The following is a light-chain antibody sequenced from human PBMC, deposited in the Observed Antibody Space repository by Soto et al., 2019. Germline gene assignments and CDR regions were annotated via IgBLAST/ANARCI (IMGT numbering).Light chain of an antibody. CDR3: SSYTSRSTLDYV. CDR1: SSDVGGYEF. Sequence: QSVLTQPASVSGSPGQSIAISCTGTSSDVGGYEFVSWYQQHPGKAPKLMIYEVSNRPSGVSNRFSGSKSGNTASLTISGLQAEDEADYYCSSYTSRSTLDYVFGSGTKVTVL. V-gene: IGLV2-14*01. CDR2: EVS. J-gene: IGLJ1*01.